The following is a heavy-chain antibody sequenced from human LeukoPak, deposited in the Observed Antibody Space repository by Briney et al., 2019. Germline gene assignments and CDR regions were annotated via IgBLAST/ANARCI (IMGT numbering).Heavy chain of an antibody. CDR1: GYTFTSYA. J-gene: IGHJ3*02. V-gene: IGHV1-3*01. CDR2: INAGNGNT. Sequence: ASVKVSCKASGYTFTSYAMHWVRQTPGQRLEWMGWINAGNGNTKYSQKFQGRVTITRDTSASTAYMELSSLRSEDTAVYYCARVGPFDAFDIWGQGTMVTVSS. CDR3: ARVGPFDAFDI.